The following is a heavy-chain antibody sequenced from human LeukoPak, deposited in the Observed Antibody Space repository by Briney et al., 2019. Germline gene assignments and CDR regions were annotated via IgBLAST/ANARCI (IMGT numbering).Heavy chain of an antibody. Sequence: GGSLRLSCAASGFTFSSYGMHWVRQAPGKGLEWVAVIWYDGSNKYYADSVKGRFTISRDNSKNTLYLQMNSLRAEDTAAYYCARDGVVVPAADYNWFDPWGQGTLVTVSS. V-gene: IGHV3-33*01. D-gene: IGHD2-2*01. CDR2: IWYDGSNK. CDR3: ARDGVVVPAADYNWFDP. J-gene: IGHJ5*02. CDR1: GFTFSSYG.